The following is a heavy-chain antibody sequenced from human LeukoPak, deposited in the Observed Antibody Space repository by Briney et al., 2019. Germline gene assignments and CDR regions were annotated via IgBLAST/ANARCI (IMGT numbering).Heavy chain of an antibody. D-gene: IGHD3-16*01. V-gene: IGHV4-59*01. J-gene: IGHJ6*03. CDR3: AHLMITPTRYMDV. CDR1: GGSISSYY. Sequence: SETLSLTCTVSGGSISSYYWSWIRQPPGKGLEWIGYIYYSGSTNYNPSLKSRVTISVDTSKNQFSLKLSSVTAADTAVYYCAHLMITPTRYMDVWGKGTTVTVSS. CDR2: IYYSGST.